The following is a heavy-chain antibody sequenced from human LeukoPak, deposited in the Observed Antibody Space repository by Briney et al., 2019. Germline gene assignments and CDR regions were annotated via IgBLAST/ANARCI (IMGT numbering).Heavy chain of an antibody. Sequence: SETLSRNCAVYGGSFSGYYWSWIRQPPGKGLEWIGEINHSGSTNYNPSLKSRVTISVDTSKNQFSLKLSSVTAADTAVYYCARGQYQLLWRCFDYWGQGTLVTVSS. J-gene: IGHJ4*02. V-gene: IGHV4-34*01. CDR1: GGSFSGYY. D-gene: IGHD2-2*01. CDR3: ARGQYQLLWRCFDY. CDR2: INHSGST.